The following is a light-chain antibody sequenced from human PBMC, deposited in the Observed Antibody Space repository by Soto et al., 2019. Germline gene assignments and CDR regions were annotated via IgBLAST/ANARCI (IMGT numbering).Light chain of an antibody. CDR2: DTS. CDR3: QQYDSSPWT. CDR1: QSVSSSY. J-gene: IGKJ1*01. V-gene: IGKV3-20*01. Sequence: EIVLTQSPGTLSLSPGERATLSCRASQSVSSSYLAWYQQTPGQAPRLLVYDTSYRATGVPDRVSGSGSGTDFTLTISRLEPEESAVYYCQQYDSSPWTFGQGTKVEIK.